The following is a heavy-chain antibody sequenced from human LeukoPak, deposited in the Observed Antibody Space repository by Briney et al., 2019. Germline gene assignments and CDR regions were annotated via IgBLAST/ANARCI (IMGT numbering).Heavy chain of an antibody. CDR2: IYYSGST. D-gene: IGHD3-22*01. CDR3: ARTPIYYYDNSGYYN. V-gene: IGHV4-59*12. CDR1: GGSISSYY. Sequence: SETLSLTCTVSGGSISSYYWSWIRQPPGKGLERIGYIYYSGSTNYNPSLKSRVTISVDTSKNQFSLKLSSVTAADTAVYFCARTPIYYYDNSGYYNWGQGTLVTVSS. J-gene: IGHJ4*02.